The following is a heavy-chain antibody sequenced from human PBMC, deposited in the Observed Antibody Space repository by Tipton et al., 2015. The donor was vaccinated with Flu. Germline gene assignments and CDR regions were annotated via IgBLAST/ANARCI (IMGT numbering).Heavy chain of an antibody. CDR1: GYTFIAHY. Sequence: QLVQSGAELKKPGASVKVSCKGSGYTFIAHYMHWVRQAPGQGLEWMGWINPKDNDTRYPEKFQGRVTMTRDTSISTVYMELSRLSSDDTAVYYCARDGAGYNGAFDMWGQGTMVTVSS. V-gene: IGHV1-2*02. CDR2: INPKDNDT. J-gene: IGHJ3*02. CDR3: ARDGAGYNGAFDM. D-gene: IGHD5-24*01.